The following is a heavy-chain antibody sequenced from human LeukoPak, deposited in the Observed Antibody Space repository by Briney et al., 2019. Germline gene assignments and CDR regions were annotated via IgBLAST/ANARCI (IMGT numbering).Heavy chain of an antibody. D-gene: IGHD6-13*01. CDR3: AEDGQQLVRTTFDY. CDR1: GFTFSSYA. CDR2: ISGSGGST. Sequence: GGSLRLSCAASGFTFSSYAMSWVRQAPGKGLEWVSAISGSGGSTYYADSVKGRFTISRDNSKNTLYLQMNSLRAEDTAVYYCAEDGQQLVRTTFDYWGQGTLVTVSS. V-gene: IGHV3-23*01. J-gene: IGHJ4*02.